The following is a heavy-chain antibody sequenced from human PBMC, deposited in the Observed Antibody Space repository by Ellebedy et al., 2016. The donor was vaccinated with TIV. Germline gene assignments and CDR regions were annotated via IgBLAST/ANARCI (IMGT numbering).Heavy chain of an antibody. J-gene: IGHJ5*02. CDR2: ISGSASVT. Sequence: GESLKISCAVSGFTFSSYEMNWVRQAPGKGLEWVSYISGSASVTAYADSVKGRFTISRDHARTSLYLQMNSLRVDDTAMYYCARSYGARTSGPWGQGTLVTVSS. D-gene: IGHD3-16*01. V-gene: IGHV3-48*03. CDR1: GFTFSSYE. CDR3: ARSYGARTSGP.